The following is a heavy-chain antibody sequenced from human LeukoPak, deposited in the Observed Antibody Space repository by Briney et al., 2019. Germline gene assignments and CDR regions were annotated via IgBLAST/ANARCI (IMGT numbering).Heavy chain of an antibody. J-gene: IGHJ3*02. Sequence: PGGSLRLSCAASGFTFTSYWMSWVRQAPGKGLEWVANINQDGTEKYYVRSVKGRFTISRDNAKNSLYLQMNSLRAEDTAVYYCARAKRNAFDIWGQGTMVTVSS. V-gene: IGHV3-7*04. CDR3: ARAKRNAFDI. CDR2: INQDGTEK. CDR1: GFTFTSYW.